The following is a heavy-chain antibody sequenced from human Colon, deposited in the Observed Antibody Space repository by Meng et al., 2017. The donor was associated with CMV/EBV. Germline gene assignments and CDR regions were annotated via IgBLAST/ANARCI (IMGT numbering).Heavy chain of an antibody. CDR2: INWNGGST. CDR3: ARELLYYDSSGCFDY. J-gene: IGHJ4*02. V-gene: IGHV3-20*04. Sequence: GESLKISCVGSGFIFSEQYIDWVRQAPGKGLEWVSGINWNGGSTGYADSVKGRFTISRDNAKNSLYLQMNSLRAEDTALYYCARELLYYDSSGCFDYWGQGTLVTVS. D-gene: IGHD3-22*01. CDR1: GFIFSEQY.